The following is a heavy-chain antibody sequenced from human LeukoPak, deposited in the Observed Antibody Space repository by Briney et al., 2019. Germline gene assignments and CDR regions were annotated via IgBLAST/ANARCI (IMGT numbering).Heavy chain of an antibody. D-gene: IGHD3-22*01. CDR2: IYTSGST. V-gene: IGHV4-4*07. Sequence: SETLSLTCTVSGGSISSYYWSWIRQPAGKGLEWIGRIYTSGSTNYNPSLKSRVTMSVDTSKNQFSLKLSSVIAADTAVYYCAREWGYYDSSGYYYSNVLYDYWGQGTLVTVSS. J-gene: IGHJ4*02. CDR3: AREWGYYDSSGYYYSNVLYDY. CDR1: GGSISSYY.